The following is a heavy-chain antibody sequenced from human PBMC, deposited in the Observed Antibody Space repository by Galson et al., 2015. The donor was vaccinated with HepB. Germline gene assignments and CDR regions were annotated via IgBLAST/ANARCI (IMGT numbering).Heavy chain of an antibody. V-gene: IGHV3-30*19. CDR3: ARAQVRHYFGSGSPFDA. D-gene: IGHD3-10*01. J-gene: IGHJ5*02. CDR1: GFTFSSYG. CDR2: ISYDGRNE. Sequence: SLRLSCAASGFTFSSYGMHWVRQAPGKGLEWLAVISYDGRNEYYADSVKGRFTISRDNSKNTLYLQMNGLRPEDTAVYYCARAQVRHYFGSGSPFDAWGQGTLVTISS.